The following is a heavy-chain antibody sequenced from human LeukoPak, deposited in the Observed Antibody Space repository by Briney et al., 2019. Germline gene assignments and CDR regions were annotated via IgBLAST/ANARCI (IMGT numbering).Heavy chain of an antibody. CDR2: INQSGST. V-gene: IGHV4-34*01. CDR3: ARTNSGSYPKGDWFDP. CDR1: GGSFSGYY. Sequence: SETLSLTCAVYGGSFSGYYWSWIRQPPGKGLEWIVEINQSGSTNYNPSLKSRVTISEDTSKNQFSLKLSSVTAADTAVFYCARTNSGSYPKGDWFDPWGQGTLVTVSS. J-gene: IGHJ5*02. D-gene: IGHD3-10*01.